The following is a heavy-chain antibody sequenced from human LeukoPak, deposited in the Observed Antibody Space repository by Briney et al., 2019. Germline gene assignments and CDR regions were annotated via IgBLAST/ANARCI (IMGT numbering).Heavy chain of an antibody. Sequence: GGSLRLSCAASGFTFSNYAMSWVRQALGKGLEWVSGISGSGDRTHYADSVEGRFTISRDNSKNTLYLQVKSLRAEDTALYYCAKERSSGWPFDYWGQGTLVTVSS. J-gene: IGHJ4*02. CDR1: GFTFSNYA. CDR3: AKERSSGWPFDY. V-gene: IGHV3-23*01. D-gene: IGHD6-19*01. CDR2: ISGSGDRT.